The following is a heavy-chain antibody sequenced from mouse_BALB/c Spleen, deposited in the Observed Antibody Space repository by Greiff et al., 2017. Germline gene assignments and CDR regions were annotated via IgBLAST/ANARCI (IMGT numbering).Heavy chain of an antibody. J-gene: IGHJ4*01. CDR1: GFTFSSYG. CDR3: ASGASDYGEGAMDY. CDR2: ISSGGSYT. Sequence: EVQLVESGGDLVKPGGSLKLSCAASGFTFSSYGMSWVRQTPDKRLEWVATISSGGSYTYYPDSVKGRFTISRDNAKNTLYLQMSSLKSEDTAMYYCASGASDYGEGAMDYWGQGTSVTVSS. D-gene: IGHD2-4*01. V-gene: IGHV5-6*01.